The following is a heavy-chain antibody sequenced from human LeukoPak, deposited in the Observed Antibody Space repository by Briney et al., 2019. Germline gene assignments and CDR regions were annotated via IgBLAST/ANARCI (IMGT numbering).Heavy chain of an antibody. V-gene: IGHV3-11*01. D-gene: IGHD1-14*01. J-gene: IGHJ4*02. CDR1: GFTFSDYY. CDR3: ARDIEVDGSFDY. CDR2: ISSSGSTI. Sequence: GGSLRLSCAASGFTFSDYYMSWIRQAPGKGLEWVSYISSSGSTIYYADSMKGRFTISRDNAKNSPYLQMNSLRAEDTAVYYCARDIEVDGSFDYWGQGTLVTVSS.